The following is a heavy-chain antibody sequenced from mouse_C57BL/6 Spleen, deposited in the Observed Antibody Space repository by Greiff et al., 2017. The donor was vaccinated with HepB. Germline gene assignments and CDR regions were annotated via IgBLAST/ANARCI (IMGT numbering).Heavy chain of an antibody. V-gene: IGHV5-4*01. J-gene: IGHJ3*01. CDR3: ARDRPGAWFAY. Sequence: EVHLVESGGGLVKPGGSLKLSCAASGFTFSSYAMSWVRQTPEKRLEWVATISDGGSYTYYPDNVKGRFTISRDNAKNNLYLQMSHLKSEDTAMYYCARDRPGAWFAYWGQGTLVTVSA. CDR1: GFTFSSYA. CDR2: ISDGGSYT.